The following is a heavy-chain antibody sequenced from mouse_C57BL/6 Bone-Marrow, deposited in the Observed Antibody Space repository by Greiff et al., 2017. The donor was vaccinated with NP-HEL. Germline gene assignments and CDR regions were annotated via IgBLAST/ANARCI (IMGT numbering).Heavy chain of an antibody. J-gene: IGHJ4*01. V-gene: IGHV5-9-1*02. D-gene: IGHD1-1*01. CDR1: GFTFSSYA. Sequence: EVHLVESGEGLVKPGGSLKLSCAASGFTFSSYAMSWVRQTPEKRLEWVAYISSGGDYIYYADTVKGRFTISRDNARNTLYLQMSSLKSEDTAMYYCTRDTWITTVVSPMDYWGQGTSVTVSS. CDR2: ISSGGDYI. CDR3: TRDTWITTVVSPMDY.